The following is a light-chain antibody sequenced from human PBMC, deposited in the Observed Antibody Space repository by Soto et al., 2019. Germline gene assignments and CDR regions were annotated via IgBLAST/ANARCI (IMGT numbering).Light chain of an antibody. CDR3: QQYGTSPLT. Sequence: ILWTHSPGALSLSPGERATLSCRASQSVSRNYLAWYQQKPGQAPKLLIYGASGRATGIPDRFSGSGSGTDFTLTISRLEPEDFAVYYCQQYGTSPLTFGGGTKVDIK. CDR2: GAS. J-gene: IGKJ4*01. CDR1: QSVSRNY. V-gene: IGKV3-20*01.